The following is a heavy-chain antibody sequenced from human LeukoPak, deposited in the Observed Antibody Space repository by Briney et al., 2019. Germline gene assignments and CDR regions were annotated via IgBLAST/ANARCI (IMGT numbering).Heavy chain of an antibody. Sequence: PGGSLRLSCAASGFTFSSYAMSWVRQAPGKGLEWVSAISGSGGSTYYADSVKGRFTISRDNSKNTLYLQMNSLRAEDTDVYYCAKNGGAGSHYYYHMNVWGKGTTVTVSS. CDR3: AKNGGAGSHYYYHMNV. J-gene: IGHJ6*03. CDR1: GFTFSSYA. V-gene: IGHV3-23*01. CDR2: ISGSGGST. D-gene: IGHD1-26*01.